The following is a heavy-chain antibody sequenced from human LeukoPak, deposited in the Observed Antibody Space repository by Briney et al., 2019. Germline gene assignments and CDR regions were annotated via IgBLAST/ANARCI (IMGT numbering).Heavy chain of an antibody. V-gene: IGHV3-33*01. CDR3: ACSDTAMGRGFDY. CDR1: GFTFSSYG. CDR2: IWYDGSNK. Sequence: GSLRLSCAASGFTFSSYGMHWVRQAPGKGLEWVAVIWYDGSNKYYADSVKGRFTISRDNSKNTLYLQMNSLRAEGTAVYYCACSDTAMGRGFDYWGQGTLVTVSS. J-gene: IGHJ4*02. D-gene: IGHD5-18*01.